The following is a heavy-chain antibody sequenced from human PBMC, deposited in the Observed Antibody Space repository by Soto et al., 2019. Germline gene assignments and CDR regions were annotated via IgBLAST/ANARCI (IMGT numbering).Heavy chain of an antibody. CDR3: TASVYDTFLDY. D-gene: IGHD5-12*01. CDR2: IRNKANNYAT. J-gene: IGHJ4*02. Sequence: GSLRLSCAASGFTFSGSAMHWVRQASGKGLEWVARIRNKANNYATAYGASVKGRFTISRDESKNTAYLQMNSLKTEDTAVYYCTASVYDTFLDYWAQGSLVTVSS. CDR1: GFTFSGSA. V-gene: IGHV3-73*01.